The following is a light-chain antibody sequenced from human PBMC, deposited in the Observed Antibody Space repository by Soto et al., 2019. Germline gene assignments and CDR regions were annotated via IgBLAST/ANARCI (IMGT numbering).Light chain of an antibody. Sequence: AIQLNQSPSSLSASVGDRVTVTCRASDDITNYLAWYQQKPGKAPKFLIYDASNLESGVPSRFSGSASGTEFTLTISSLQPDDFATYYCQQYDNYPLTFGGGTKVDIK. CDR1: DDITNY. V-gene: IGKV1D-13*01. CDR3: QQYDNYPLT. J-gene: IGKJ4*01. CDR2: DAS.